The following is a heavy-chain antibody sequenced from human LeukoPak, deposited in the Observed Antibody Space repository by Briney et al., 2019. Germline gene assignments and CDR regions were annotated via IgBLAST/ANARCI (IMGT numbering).Heavy chain of an antibody. Sequence: ASVKVSCKASGYTFTTYGISWVRQAPGQGLEWMGWISAYNGNTHYAQKFQGRVTITADKSTSTAYMELSSLRSEDTAVYYCARDRPPGYGDYVRSNWFDPWGQGTLVTVSS. V-gene: IGHV1-18*01. CDR1: GYTFTTYG. D-gene: IGHD4-17*01. CDR3: ARDRPPGYGDYVRSNWFDP. J-gene: IGHJ5*02. CDR2: ISAYNGNT.